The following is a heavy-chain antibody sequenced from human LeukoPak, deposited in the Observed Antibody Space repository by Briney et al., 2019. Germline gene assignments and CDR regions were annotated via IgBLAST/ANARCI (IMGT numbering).Heavy chain of an antibody. CDR3: ARRWSPPSQGPYYYGMDV. CDR1: GFTFSSYA. D-gene: IGHD2-15*01. CDR2: ISYDGSNK. V-gene: IGHV3-30*04. J-gene: IGHJ6*02. Sequence: GRSLRLSCAASGFTFSSYAMHWVRQAPGKGLEWVAVISYDGSNKYYADSVKGRFTTSRDNSKNTLYLQMNSLRAEDTAVYYCARRWSPPSQGPYYYGMDVWGQGTTVTVSS.